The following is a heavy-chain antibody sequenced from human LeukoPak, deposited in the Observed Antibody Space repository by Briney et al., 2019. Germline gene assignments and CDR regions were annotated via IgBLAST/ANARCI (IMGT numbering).Heavy chain of an antibody. Sequence: GASVKVSCKASGGTFSSYAISWVRQAPGQGLEWMGRIIPILSIANYAQKFQGRVTITADKSTSTAYMELSSLRSDDTAVYYCARAQTYYDILTGYSGTEYFQHWGQGTLVTVSS. D-gene: IGHD3-9*01. V-gene: IGHV1-69*04. CDR2: IIPILSIA. CDR3: ARAQTYYDILTGYSGTEYFQH. CDR1: GGTFSSYA. J-gene: IGHJ1*01.